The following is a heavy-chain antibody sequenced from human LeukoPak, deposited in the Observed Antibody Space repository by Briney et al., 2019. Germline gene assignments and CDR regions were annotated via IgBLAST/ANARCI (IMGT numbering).Heavy chain of an antibody. CDR1: GFTFSSYR. D-gene: IGHD3-22*01. J-gene: IGHJ4*02. V-gene: IGHV3-74*01. CDR2: INSDGSST. CDR3: VRAPPYYYDSSGYHDY. Sequence: PGGSLRLSCAASGFTFSSYRMHWVRQAPGKGLVWVSRINSDGSSTSYADSVKGRFTISRDNAKNTLYLQMNSLRAEDTAVYYCVRAPPYYYDSSGYHDYWGQGSLVTVSS.